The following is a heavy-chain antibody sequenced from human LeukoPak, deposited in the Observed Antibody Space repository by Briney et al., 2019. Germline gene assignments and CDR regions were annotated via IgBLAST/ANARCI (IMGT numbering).Heavy chain of an antibody. J-gene: IGHJ6*03. Sequence: SETLSLTCTVSGGSISSYYGSWIRQPPGKGLEWIGYIYYSGSTNYNPSLKSRVTISVDTSKNQFSLKLSSVTAADTAVYYCASAAAGIYMDVWGKGTTVTVSS. D-gene: IGHD6-13*01. CDR3: ASAAAGIYMDV. CDR2: IYYSGST. V-gene: IGHV4-59*01. CDR1: GGSISSYY.